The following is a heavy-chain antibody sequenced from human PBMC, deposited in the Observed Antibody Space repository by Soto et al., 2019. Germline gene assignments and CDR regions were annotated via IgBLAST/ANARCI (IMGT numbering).Heavy chain of an antibody. D-gene: IGHD5-12*01. CDR2: IHNSGNI. CDR1: GASIYNGGYF. Sequence: PSETLSLTCSVSGASIYNGGYFWSWIRQSPGKGLEWIGHIHNSGNIFYNPSLKSRVTISADTSKNQFSLTLTSVTAADTAVYYCVRHAQWIIRAYWGQGSLVTVSS. CDR3: VRHAQWIIRAY. J-gene: IGHJ4*02. V-gene: IGHV4-30-4*01.